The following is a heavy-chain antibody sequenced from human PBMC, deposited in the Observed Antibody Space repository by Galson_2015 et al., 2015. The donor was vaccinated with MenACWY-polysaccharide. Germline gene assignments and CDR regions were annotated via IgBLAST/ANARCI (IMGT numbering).Heavy chain of an antibody. CDR2: IYWDNDK. CDR1: GFSLRTSDVG. D-gene: IGHD3-16*01. Sequence: PALVNPTQALALPCTFSGFSLRTSDVGVAWVRQPPGKALEWLAIIYWDNDKRYSPSLRSRLTITKDTSKNQVVLIMSNMDPVDTATYYCAHIMITFGGVANLDAFDVWGQGTRGTVSS. CDR3: AHIMITFGGVANLDAFDV. V-gene: IGHV2-5*02. J-gene: IGHJ3*01.